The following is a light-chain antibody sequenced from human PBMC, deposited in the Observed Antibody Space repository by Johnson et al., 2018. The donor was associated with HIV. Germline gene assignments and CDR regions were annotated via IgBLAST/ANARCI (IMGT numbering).Light chain of an antibody. J-gene: IGLJ1*01. CDR3: GTWDSSLSALYV. V-gene: IGLV1-51*01. CDR1: SSNIGSNF. CDR2: DNN. Sequence: QPALTQPPSVSAAPGQKVTISCSGSSSNIGSNFVSWYQQVPGTAPKLLIYDNNKRPSGIPDQFSGSKSGTSATLGITGLQTGDEADYYCGTWDSSLSALYVFGTGTKVTVL.